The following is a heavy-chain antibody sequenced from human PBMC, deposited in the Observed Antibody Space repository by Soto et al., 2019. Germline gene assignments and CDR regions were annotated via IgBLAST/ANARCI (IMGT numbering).Heavy chain of an antibody. V-gene: IGHV1-46*03. Sequence: QVQLVQSGAEVKKPGASVKVSCKASGYTFTSHYLDWVRQAPGQGLEWMGIISPSGGTTSYAQKFQGRVTMTRDTSTSTVYMERSSLRYDDTAVYYCARGWGSSFDYFDDWGQGTLVTVSS. CDR2: ISPSGGTT. J-gene: IGHJ4*02. D-gene: IGHD6-13*01. CDR3: ARGWGSSFDYFDD. CDR1: GYTFTSHY.